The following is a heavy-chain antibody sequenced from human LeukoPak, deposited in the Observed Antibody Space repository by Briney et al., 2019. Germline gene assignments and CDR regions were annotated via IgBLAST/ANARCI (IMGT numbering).Heavy chain of an antibody. Sequence: PGGSLRLSCAASGFTVSSSYMTWVRQAPGKGLEWVSVIRSGGSTVYADSVKGRCTISRDNSKNTLYLQLNSLRAEDTAVYYCAREGSGRTAYNDGLDVWGQGTMVTVSS. CDR2: IRSGGST. D-gene: IGHD3-10*01. CDR1: GFTVSSSY. CDR3: AREGSGRTAYNDGLDV. V-gene: IGHV3-53*01. J-gene: IGHJ3*01.